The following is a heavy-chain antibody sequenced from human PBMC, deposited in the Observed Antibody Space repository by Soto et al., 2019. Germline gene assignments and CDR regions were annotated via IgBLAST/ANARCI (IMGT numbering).Heavy chain of an antibody. CDR2: MNPNSGNT. CDR3: AGEKVGTTGIDF. V-gene: IGHV1-8*01. Sequence: QAQLVQSGAEVKKPGASVKVSCKASGYTFTGYDINWVRQATGQGLEWMGWMNPNSGNTGYGQNFQGRVTMTRDNSITTAYMELTSLRDDDSAVYYFAGEKVGTTGIDFWGQGTLVTVSS. CDR1: GYTFTGYD. J-gene: IGHJ4*02. D-gene: IGHD1-26*01.